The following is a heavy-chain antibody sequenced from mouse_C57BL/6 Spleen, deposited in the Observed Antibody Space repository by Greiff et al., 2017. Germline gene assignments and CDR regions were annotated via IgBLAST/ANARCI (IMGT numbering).Heavy chain of an antibody. V-gene: IGHV5-6*02. CDR3: ASPCDYDGSIYWAMDY. J-gene: IGHJ4*01. CDR1: GFTFSSYG. CDR2: ISRGGSYT. D-gene: IGHD1-1*01. Sequence: DVKLVESGGDLVKPGGSLKLSCAASGFTFSSYGMSWVRQTPDKRLEWVATISRGGSYTYYPDSVQGRFPISRDNAKNTLYLQMISLKSEDTAMYYCASPCDYDGSIYWAMDYWGQGTSVTVSS.